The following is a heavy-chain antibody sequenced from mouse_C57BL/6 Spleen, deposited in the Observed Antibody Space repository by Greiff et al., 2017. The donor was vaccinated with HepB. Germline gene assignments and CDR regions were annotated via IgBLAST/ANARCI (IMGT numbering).Heavy chain of an antibody. V-gene: IGHV1-62-2*01. CDR3: ARHDPYYYGSGYYAMDY. D-gene: IGHD1-1*01. J-gene: IGHJ4*01. CDR2: FYPGSGSI. CDR1: GYTFTEYT. Sequence: QVQLKESGAELVKPGASVKLSCKASGYTFTEYTIHWVKQRSGQGLEWIGWFYPGSGSIKYNEKFKDKATLTADKSSSTVYMELSRLTSEDSAVYFCARHDPYYYGSGYYAMDYWGQGTSVTVSS.